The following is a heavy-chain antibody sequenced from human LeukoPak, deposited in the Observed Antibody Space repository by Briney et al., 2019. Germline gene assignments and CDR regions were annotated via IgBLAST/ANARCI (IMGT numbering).Heavy chain of an antibody. D-gene: IGHD2-2*01. J-gene: IGHJ5*02. CDR1: GFTFSSYS. V-gene: IGHV3-21*01. CDR2: ISSSSSSYI. Sequence: GGSLRLSCAASGFTFSSYSMNWVRQAPGKELEWVSSISSSSSSYIYYADSVKGRFTISRDNAKNSLYLQMNSLRAEDTAVYYCARAGEDIVVVPAAPNWFDPWGQGTLVTVSS. CDR3: ARAGEDIVVVPAAPNWFDP.